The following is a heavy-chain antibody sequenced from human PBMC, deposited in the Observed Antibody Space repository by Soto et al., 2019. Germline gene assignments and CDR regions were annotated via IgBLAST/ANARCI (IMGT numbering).Heavy chain of an antibody. CDR2: IYYSGST. CDR1: GGSISSGGYY. Sequence: QVQLQESGPGLVKPSQTLSLTCTVSGGSISSGGYYWSWIRQHPGKGLEWIGYIYYSGSTYYNPSLKSRVTIPVDPSKNPFSLKLSSLTAADTAVYYCARDDTAMTNYYYYGMDVWGQGTTVTVSS. D-gene: IGHD5-18*01. CDR3: ARDDTAMTNYYYYGMDV. V-gene: IGHV4-31*03. J-gene: IGHJ6*02.